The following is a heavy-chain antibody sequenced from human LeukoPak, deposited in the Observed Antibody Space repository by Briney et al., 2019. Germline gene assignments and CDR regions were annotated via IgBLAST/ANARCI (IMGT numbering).Heavy chain of an antibody. D-gene: IGHD1-26*01. CDR2: ISYDGSNK. CDR1: GFTFSSYG. V-gene: IGHV3-30*18. J-gene: IGHJ6*02. Sequence: GRSLRLSCAASGFTFSSYGMHWVRQAPGKGLEGVAVISYDGSNKYYADSVKGRFTISRDNSKNTLYLQMNSLRAEDTAVYYCAKGGGSYPYYYYGMDVWGQGTTVTVSS. CDR3: AKGGGSYPYYYYGMDV.